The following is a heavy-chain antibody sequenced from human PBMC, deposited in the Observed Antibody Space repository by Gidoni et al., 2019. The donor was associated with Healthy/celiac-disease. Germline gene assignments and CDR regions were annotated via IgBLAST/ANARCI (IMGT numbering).Heavy chain of an antibody. CDR2: ISWNSGSI. J-gene: IGHJ2*01. CDR1: GFTFADYA. CDR3: AKDIGPSLGSGWYGYFDL. D-gene: IGHD6-19*01. V-gene: IGHV3-9*01. Sequence: EVQLVESGGGLVQPGRSLRLSCAASGFTFADYAMHWVRQAPGKGLEWVSGISWNSGSIGYAESVKGRFTISRDNAKNSLYLQMNSLRAEDTALYYCAKDIGPSLGSGWYGYFDLWGRGTLVTVSS.